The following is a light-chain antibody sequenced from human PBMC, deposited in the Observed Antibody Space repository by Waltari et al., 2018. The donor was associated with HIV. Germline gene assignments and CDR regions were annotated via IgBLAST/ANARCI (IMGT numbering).Light chain of an antibody. V-gene: IGLV2-11*01. CDR2: DVS. J-gene: IGLJ2*01. Sequence: QSALTQPRPVSGSPGQSVTISCTGTSSDVGDYNYVSWYQQHPGKAPKLMIDDVSKRPSGVPDRFSGSKSANTAALTISGLQAEDEAEYYCCSYAGSYTLRVFGGGTKLTVL. CDR3: CSYAGSYTLRV. CDR1: SSDVGDYNY.